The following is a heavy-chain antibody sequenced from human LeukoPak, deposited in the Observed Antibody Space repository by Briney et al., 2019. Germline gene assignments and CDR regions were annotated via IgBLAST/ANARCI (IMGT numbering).Heavy chain of an antibody. CDR2: ISGYNGNT. V-gene: IGHV1-18*01. CDR1: GGTFSSYA. J-gene: IGHJ5*02. D-gene: IGHD6-19*01. CDR3: ARGYNSDWYYNWFDP. Sequence: ASVKVSCNASGGTFSSYAISWVRQAPGKGLEWMGWISGYNGNTNYAQKLQGRVTMTTDTSTSTVYMELRSLRSDDTAVYYCARGYNSDWYYNWFDPWGQGTLVTVSS.